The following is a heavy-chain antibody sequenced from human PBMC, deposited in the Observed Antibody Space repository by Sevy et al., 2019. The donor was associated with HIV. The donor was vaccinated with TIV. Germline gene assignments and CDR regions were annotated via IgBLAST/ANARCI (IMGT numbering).Heavy chain of an antibody. J-gene: IGHJ3*02. CDR3: ARGGGYCTNGVSYNAYHDAFDI. D-gene: IGHD2-8*01. Sequence: ASVKVSCKASGYTFTSYDINWVRQATGQGLEWMGRMNRNSGNTGYAQKFQGRVTMTRNTSISTAYMELSSLRSEDTAVDYAARGGGYCTNGVSYNAYHDAFDIWGQGTMVTVSS. CDR1: GYTFTSYD. CDR2: MNRNSGNT. V-gene: IGHV1-8*01.